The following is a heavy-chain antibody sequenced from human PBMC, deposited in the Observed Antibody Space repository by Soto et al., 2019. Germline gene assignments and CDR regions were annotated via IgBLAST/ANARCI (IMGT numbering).Heavy chain of an antibody. CDR1: GYTFTSYD. D-gene: IGHD1-26*01. V-gene: IGHV1-8*01. Sequence: QVQLVQSGAEVKKPGASVKVSCKASGYTFTSYDINWVRQATGQGLERMGGMNPNCDNTGYAQKFQGRVTATRNTSISTAYMELSSLRSEDTAVYYCARELGSRRLDYWGQGTLVTVSS. J-gene: IGHJ4*02. CDR2: MNPNCDNT. CDR3: ARELGSRRLDY.